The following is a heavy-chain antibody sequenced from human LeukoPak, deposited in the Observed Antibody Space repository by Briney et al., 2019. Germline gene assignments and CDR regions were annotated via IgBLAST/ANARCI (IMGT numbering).Heavy chain of an antibody. CDR1: GFTFSSYG. CDR3: AKASGNYPLGNWFDP. D-gene: IGHD1-26*01. CDR2: ISYDGSEK. Sequence: AGGSLRLSCAASGFTFSSYGMHWVRQAPGRGLEWVAVISYDGSEKYHADSMKGRFTISRDNSQNSLYLQMNSLRAEDTAVYYCAKASGNYPLGNWFDPWGQGTLVTVSS. J-gene: IGHJ5*02. V-gene: IGHV3-30*18.